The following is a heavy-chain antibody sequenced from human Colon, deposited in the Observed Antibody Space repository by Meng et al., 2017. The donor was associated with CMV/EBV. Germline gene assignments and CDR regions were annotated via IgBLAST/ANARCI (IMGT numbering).Heavy chain of an antibody. Sequence: LQLGESGPGLVQPSATLSLTCSVSGGSFTTNSYFWAWIRQPPGKGLEYIGSIYNSGSTYYNASLKSRVTMSVDTSKNQFSLKLSSVTAADTAKYYCARGVLNFFDYWGQGTLVTVSS. V-gene: IGHV4-39*07. CDR3: ARGVLNFFDY. D-gene: IGHD3-10*01. CDR2: IYNSGST. J-gene: IGHJ4*02. CDR1: GGSFTTNSYF.